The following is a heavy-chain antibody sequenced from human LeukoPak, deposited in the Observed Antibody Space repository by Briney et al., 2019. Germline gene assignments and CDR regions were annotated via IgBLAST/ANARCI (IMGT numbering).Heavy chain of an antibody. V-gene: IGHV1-69*04. CDR2: IIPILGIA. D-gene: IGHD2-21*02. CDR3: ASSACGGDCFDAFDI. J-gene: IGHJ3*02. CDR1: GGTFSSYA. Sequence: ASVKVSCKASGGTFSSYAISWVRQAPGQGLEWMGRIIPILGIANHAQKFQGRVTITADKSTSTAYMELSSLRSEDTAVYYCASSACGGDCFDAFDIWGQGTMVTVSS.